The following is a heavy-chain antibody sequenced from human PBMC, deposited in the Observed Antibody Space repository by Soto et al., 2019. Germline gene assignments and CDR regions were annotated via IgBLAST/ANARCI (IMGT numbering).Heavy chain of an antibody. CDR1: GGSISSFD. Sequence: QVQLQESGPGLVKPSETLSLTCTVSGGSISSFDWNWIRQSPGKGLEWIGYISYSGSTNYNPSHKSRVTISVDTSKNQFSLKLSSVTAADTAVYYCARQDTSGYAFDYWGQGTLVTVSS. CDR3: ARQDTSGYAFDY. CDR2: ISYSGST. J-gene: IGHJ4*02. D-gene: IGHD3-22*01. V-gene: IGHV4-59*08.